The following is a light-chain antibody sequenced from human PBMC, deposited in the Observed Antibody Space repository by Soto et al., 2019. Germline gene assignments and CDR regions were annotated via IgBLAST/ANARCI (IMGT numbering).Light chain of an antibody. V-gene: IGLV2-14*01. CDR2: EVS. CDR1: SSDVGGYNY. CDR3: SSYTTSYTQV. J-gene: IGLJ2*01. Sequence: QSVLTQPASVSGSPGQSITISCTGTSSDVGGYNYVSWYQHHPGKVPKLMIYEVSNRPSGISNRFSGSKSGNTASLTISGFQSEDEADYYCSSYTTSYTQVVGGGTKVTVL.